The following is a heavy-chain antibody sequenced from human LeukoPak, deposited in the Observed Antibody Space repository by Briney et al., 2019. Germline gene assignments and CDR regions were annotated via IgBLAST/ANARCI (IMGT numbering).Heavy chain of an antibody. CDR1: GDSISSTSYY. V-gene: IGHV4-39*01. Sequence: SETLSLTCTVSGDSISSTSYYWGWIRQPPGKGLEWIGSIYYSGTTYYNPSLKSRITISLDTSKNQFSLKLSPVTAADTATYYCASTTSRGSSRFHYWGQGTLVTVSS. J-gene: IGHJ4*02. CDR2: IYYSGTT. D-gene: IGHD6-13*01. CDR3: ASTTSRGSSRFHY.